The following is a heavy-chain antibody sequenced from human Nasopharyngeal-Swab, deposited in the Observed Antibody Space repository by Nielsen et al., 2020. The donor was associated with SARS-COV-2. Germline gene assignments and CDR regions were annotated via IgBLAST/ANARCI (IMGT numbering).Heavy chain of an antibody. CDR1: GFTFTSHG. Sequence: GESRKISSAASGFTFTSHGMDWVRQAPGEGLDWVAFIRNDGSNKNYADSVKGRFTISRDNSKNTLYLQMNSLRAEDTAMYYCAKDRQLWSNDFDYWGQGTLVTVSS. V-gene: IGHV3-30*02. CDR3: AKDRQLWSNDFDY. CDR2: IRNDGSNK. D-gene: IGHD5-18*01. J-gene: IGHJ4*02.